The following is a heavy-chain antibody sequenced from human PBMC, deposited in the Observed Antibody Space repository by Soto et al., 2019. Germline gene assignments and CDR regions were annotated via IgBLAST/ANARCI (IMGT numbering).Heavy chain of an antibody. CDR3: ARGGSSFFDP. CDR2: ISKSSRAI. Sequence: QVQLVESGGGLVKPAGSLRLSCAASGFSFSDYYMSWIRQAPGKGLEWISYISKSSRAISYADSVKGRFTISRGNANNSLHLQLNSLSVEDTAVYYCARGGSSFFDPWGQGTLVIVSS. CDR1: GFSFSDYY. J-gene: IGHJ5*02. V-gene: IGHV3-11*01. D-gene: IGHD6-13*01.